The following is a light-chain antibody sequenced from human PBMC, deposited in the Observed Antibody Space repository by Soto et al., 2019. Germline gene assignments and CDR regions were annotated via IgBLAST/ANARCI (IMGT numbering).Light chain of an antibody. V-gene: IGKV3-11*01. CDR2: DIS. CDR3: QQRSHWPPIT. CDR1: QSVSRS. J-gene: IGKJ5*01. Sequence: EIVLTQSPATLSLSPGERATLSCRASQSVSRSLAWYQQKPGQSPRLLIYDISNRATGIPARFSGSGSGTDFTLTISTLEPEDFAVYYCQQRSHWPPITFGQGTRLEIK.